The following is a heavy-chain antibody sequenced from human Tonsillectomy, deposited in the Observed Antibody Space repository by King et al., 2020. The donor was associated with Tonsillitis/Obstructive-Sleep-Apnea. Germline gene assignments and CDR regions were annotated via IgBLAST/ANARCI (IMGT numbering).Heavy chain of an antibody. D-gene: IGHD2-2*02. CDR3: ARRFPAAISSDY. V-gene: IGHV3-66*01. Sequence: VQLVESGGGLVQPGGSLRLSCAASGFTVSSNYMSWVRQAPGQGLEWVAVIYSGGSTYYADSVKGRFTISRDNSKNTLYLQMNSLRAEDTAVYYCARRFPAAISSDYWGQGTLVTVSS. CDR2: IYSGGST. J-gene: IGHJ4*02. CDR1: GFTVSSNY.